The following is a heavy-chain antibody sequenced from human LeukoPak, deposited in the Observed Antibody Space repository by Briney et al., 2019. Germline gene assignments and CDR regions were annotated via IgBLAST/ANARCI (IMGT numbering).Heavy chain of an antibody. Sequence: WVTLSLTCTVSGGPISSYYWSWIRQPPGRGLEWIGWIYYSGNTKYNPSLESRVTISLDTPKNQFSVKLTSVTAADTAVYYCARHYGAGTYPLDYWGQGTLVTVSS. J-gene: IGHJ4*02. CDR3: ARHYGAGTYPLDY. D-gene: IGHD3-10*01. V-gene: IGHV4-59*08. CDR1: GGPISSYY. CDR2: IYYSGNT.